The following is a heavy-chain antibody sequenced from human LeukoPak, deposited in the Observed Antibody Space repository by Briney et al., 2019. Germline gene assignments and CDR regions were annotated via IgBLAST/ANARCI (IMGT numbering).Heavy chain of an antibody. CDR1: GFTFSDYY. CDR2: ISGSGGST. Sequence: GGSLRLSCAASGFTFSDYYMSWIRQAPGKGLEWVSAISGSGGSTYYADSVKGRFTISRDNSKNTLYLQMNSLRAEDTAVYYCAKQVGYYYYGMDVWGQGTTVTVSS. J-gene: IGHJ6*02. D-gene: IGHD3-10*01. CDR3: AKQVGYYYYGMDV. V-gene: IGHV3-23*01.